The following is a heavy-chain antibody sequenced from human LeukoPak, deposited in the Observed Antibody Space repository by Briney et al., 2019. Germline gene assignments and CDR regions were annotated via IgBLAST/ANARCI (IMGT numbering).Heavy chain of an antibody. CDR2: LKQDGSEK. V-gene: IGHV3-7*05. CDR1: GFTFSTYW. J-gene: IGHJ4*02. CDR3: ARGGDYLDY. Sequence: QPGGSLRLSCAASGFTFSTYWMSWVRQAPGKGLEWVANLKQDGSEKYYVDSVKGRFTISRDNANNSLYLQMNSLRAEDTAVYYCARGGDYLDYRGQGTLVTVSS.